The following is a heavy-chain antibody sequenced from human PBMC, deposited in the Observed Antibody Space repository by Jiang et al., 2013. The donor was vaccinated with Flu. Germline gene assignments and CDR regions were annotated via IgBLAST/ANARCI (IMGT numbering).Heavy chain of an antibody. V-gene: IGHV5-51*01. CDR1: GYSFTSYW. J-gene: IGHJ3*02. Sequence: GAEVKKPGESLKISCKGSGYSFTSYWIGWVRQMPGKGLEWMGIIYPGDSDTRYSPSFQGQVTISADKSISTAYLQWSSLKASDTAMYYCARRNTHSGSYYGHDAFDIWGQRDNGHRLF. CDR3: ARRNTHSGSYYGHDAFDI. D-gene: IGHD1-26*01. CDR2: IYPGDSDT.